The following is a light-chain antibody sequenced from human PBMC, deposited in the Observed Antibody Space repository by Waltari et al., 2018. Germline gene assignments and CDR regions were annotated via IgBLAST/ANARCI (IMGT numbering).Light chain of an antibody. CDR3: QQRYNWPLT. Sequence: EIVLTQSPATLSLSPGERATLSCRASQSFIYYLAWYQQKPGQAPRLLIYDASSRATGIPARFSGSGSGTDFTLTISSLEPEDFAVYYCQQRYNWPLTFGGGTKVEIK. J-gene: IGKJ4*01. CDR2: DAS. CDR1: QSFIYY. V-gene: IGKV3-11*01.